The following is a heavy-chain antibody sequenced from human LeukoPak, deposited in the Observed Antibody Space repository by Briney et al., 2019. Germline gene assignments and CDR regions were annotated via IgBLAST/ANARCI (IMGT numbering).Heavy chain of an antibody. D-gene: IGHD2-2*01. Sequence: SETLSLTCAVYGGSFSGYYWSWIRQPPGKGLEWIGEINHSGSTDYNPSLKSRVSISVDTSKNQFSLKLNSVTAADTAVYYCARAPGAAIDWGQGTLVTVSS. CDR3: ARAPGAAID. J-gene: IGHJ4*02. CDR1: GGSFSGYY. V-gene: IGHV4-34*01. CDR2: INHSGST.